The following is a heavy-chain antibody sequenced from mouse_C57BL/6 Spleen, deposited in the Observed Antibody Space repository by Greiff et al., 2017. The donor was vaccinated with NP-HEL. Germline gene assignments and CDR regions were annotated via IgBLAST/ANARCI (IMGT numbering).Heavy chain of an antibody. CDR1: GYTFTSYW. D-gene: IGHD1-1*01. J-gene: IGHJ3*01. CDR3: AREEFITTVVATAWFAY. Sequence: VKLQESGAELVKPGASVKLSCKASGYTFTSYWMHWVKQRPGRGLEWIGRIDPNSGGTKYNEKFKSKATLTVDKPSSTAYMQLSSLTSEDSAVYYCAREEFITTVVATAWFAYWGQGTLVTVSA. V-gene: IGHV1-72*01. CDR2: IDPNSGGT.